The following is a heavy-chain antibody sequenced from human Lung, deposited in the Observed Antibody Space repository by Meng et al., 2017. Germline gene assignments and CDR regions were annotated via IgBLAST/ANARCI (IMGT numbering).Heavy chain of an antibody. CDR2: INHSGST. CDR3: ARGPTTMAHDFDY. V-gene: IGHV4-34*01. J-gene: IGHJ4*02. Sequence: VQRQLWGAGRLTPSETLSLTCVVSGGSFSDYYWSWIRQPPGKGLEWIGEINHSGSTNYNPSLESRATISVDTSQNNLSLKLSSVTAADSAVYYCARGPTTMAHDFDYWGQGTLVTVSS. CDR1: GGSFSDYY. D-gene: IGHD4-11*01.